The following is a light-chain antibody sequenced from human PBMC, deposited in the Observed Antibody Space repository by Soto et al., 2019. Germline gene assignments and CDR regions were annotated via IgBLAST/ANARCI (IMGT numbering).Light chain of an antibody. J-gene: IGLJ1*01. Sequence: QSALTQPASVSGSPGQSITISCTGTSSDIGGYDYVSWYQHHPGTAPKFIIYGVTNRPSGVSHRFSGSKSATTASLTISGLQAEDDADYYCTSYTSSSTHVFGTGTKVTVL. CDR2: GVT. V-gene: IGLV2-14*01. CDR3: TSYTSSSTHV. CDR1: SSDIGGYDY.